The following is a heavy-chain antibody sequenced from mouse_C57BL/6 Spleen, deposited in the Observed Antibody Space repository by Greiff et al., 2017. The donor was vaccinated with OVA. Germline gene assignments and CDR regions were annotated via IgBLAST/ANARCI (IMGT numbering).Heavy chain of an antibody. Sequence: QVQLQQPGTELVKPGASVKLSCKASGYTFTSYWMHWVKQRPGQGLEWIGNINPSNGGTNYNEKFKSKATLTVDKSSNTAYLQLSSLTSEDSAVYYCARLGYYYGSSYFGFDYWGQGTTLTVSS. CDR2: INPSNGGT. D-gene: IGHD1-1*01. V-gene: IGHV1-53*01. CDR1: GYTFTSYW. J-gene: IGHJ2*01. CDR3: ARLGYYYGSSYFGFDY.